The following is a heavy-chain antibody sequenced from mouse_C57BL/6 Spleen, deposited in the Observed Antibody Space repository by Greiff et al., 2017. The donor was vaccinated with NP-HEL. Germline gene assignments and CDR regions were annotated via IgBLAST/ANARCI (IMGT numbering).Heavy chain of an antibody. J-gene: IGHJ3*01. V-gene: IGHV5-17*01. Sequence: EVKLVESGGGLVKPGGSLKLSCAASGFTFSDYGMHWVRQAPEKGLEWVAYISSGSSTIYYADTVKGRFTISRDNAKNTLFLQMTSLRSEDTAMYYCARGDYGYTFAYWGQGTLVTVSA. CDR3: ARGDYGYTFAY. CDR1: GFTFSDYG. D-gene: IGHD1-2*01. CDR2: ISSGSSTI.